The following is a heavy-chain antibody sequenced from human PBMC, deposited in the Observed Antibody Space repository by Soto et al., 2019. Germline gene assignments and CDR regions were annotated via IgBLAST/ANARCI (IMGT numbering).Heavy chain of an antibody. CDR1: GFTFSNYA. V-gene: IGHV3-23*01. J-gene: IGHJ4*02. Sequence: GGSLRLSCTASGFTFSNYAMSWVRQAPGMGLEWVSTISDSGVNTFFGDSMKDRFTISRDNSKSTVYLQLNTVRAEDTAIYYCARAIGADFFDYWGQGTLVTVSS. D-gene: IGHD6-25*01. CDR3: ARAIGADFFDY. CDR2: ISDSGVNT.